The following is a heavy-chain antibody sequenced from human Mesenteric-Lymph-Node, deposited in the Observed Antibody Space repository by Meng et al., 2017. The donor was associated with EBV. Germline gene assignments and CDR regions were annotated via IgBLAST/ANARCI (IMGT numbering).Heavy chain of an antibody. V-gene: IGHV4-34*12. CDR3: ARRPTGIDY. Sequence: QVQLQQWSAEPLQPSESLSLTCAVNGRSLSVAYWHWIRQPAGKGLEWIGEIIDGGSPSYNPSINSRVTISIDTYKDQLSLMLSSVTAADTAVYYCARRPTGIDYWGQGTLVTVSS. J-gene: IGHJ4*02. CDR2: IIDGGSP. D-gene: IGHD2-8*02. CDR1: GRSLSVAY.